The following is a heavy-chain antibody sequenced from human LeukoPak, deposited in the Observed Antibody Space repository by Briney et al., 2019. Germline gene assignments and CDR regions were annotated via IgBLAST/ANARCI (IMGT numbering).Heavy chain of an antibody. CDR1: GGSISSGGYY. J-gene: IGHJ4*02. D-gene: IGHD2-21*02. Sequence: SETLSLTCTVSGGSISSGGYYWSWIRQHPGKGVEWIGYIYYSGSTYYNPSLKSRVTISVDTSKNQFSLKLSSVTAADTAVYYCARMHIVVVTAIRGRYYFDYWGQGTLVTVSS. V-gene: IGHV4-31*03. CDR2: IYYSGST. CDR3: ARMHIVVVTAIRGRYYFDY.